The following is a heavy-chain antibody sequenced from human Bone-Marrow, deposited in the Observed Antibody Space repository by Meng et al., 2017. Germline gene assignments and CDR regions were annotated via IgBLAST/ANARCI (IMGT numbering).Heavy chain of an antibody. D-gene: IGHD5-18*01. CDR3: AREESIAMLTSGLDP. CDR1: GFTFSSYG. Sequence: GGSLRLSCAASGFTFSSYGMHWVRQAPGKGLEWVAVIWYDGSNKYYADSVKGRFTISRDNSKNTLYLQMNSLRAEDTAVYFCAREESIAMLTSGLDPWGQGTLVTVSS. CDR2: IWYDGSNK. V-gene: IGHV3-33*01. J-gene: IGHJ5*02.